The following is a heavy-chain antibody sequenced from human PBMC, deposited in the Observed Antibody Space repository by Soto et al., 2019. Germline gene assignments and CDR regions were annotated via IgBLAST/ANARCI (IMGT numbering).Heavy chain of an antibody. J-gene: IGHJ4*02. CDR2: IYYSGST. Sequence: QLQLQESGPGLVKPSETLSLTCTVSGGSISSSSYYWGWIRQPPGKGLEWIGSIYYSGSTYYNPSLKSRVTISVDTSKNQFSLKLSSVTAADTAVYYCAGAMWLVMTFDYWGQGTLVTVSS. D-gene: IGHD6-19*01. V-gene: IGHV4-39*01. CDR1: GGSISSSSYY. CDR3: AGAMWLVMTFDY.